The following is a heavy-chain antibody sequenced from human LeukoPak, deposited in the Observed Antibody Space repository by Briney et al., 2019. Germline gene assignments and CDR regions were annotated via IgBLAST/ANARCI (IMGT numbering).Heavy chain of an antibody. CDR3: ARDLGPYYYYGMDV. CDR2: INPNSGGT. Sequence: GASVRVSSKASGDTFTVYHMHGVRQAPGQGGERMGWINPNSGGTNYAQKFQGRVTMTRDTSISTAYMELSRLRSDDTAVYYCARDLGPYYYYGMDVWGQGTTVTVSS. J-gene: IGHJ6*02. V-gene: IGHV1-2*02. CDR1: GDTFTVYH.